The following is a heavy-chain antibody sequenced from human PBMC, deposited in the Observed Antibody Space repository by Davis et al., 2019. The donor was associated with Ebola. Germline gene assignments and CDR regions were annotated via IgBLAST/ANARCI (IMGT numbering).Heavy chain of an antibody. J-gene: IGHJ6*04. CDR3: ASGTYYCTNGVCHPYYYYGMDV. CDR2: INAGNGNT. D-gene: IGHD2-8*01. CDR1: GYTFTSYA. Sequence: ASVKVSCKASGYTFTSYAMHWVRQAPGQRLEWMGWINAGNGNTKYSQKFQGRVTITADKSTSTAYMELSSLRSEDTAVYYCASGTYYCTNGVCHPYYYYGMDVWGKGTTVTVSS. V-gene: IGHV1-3*01.